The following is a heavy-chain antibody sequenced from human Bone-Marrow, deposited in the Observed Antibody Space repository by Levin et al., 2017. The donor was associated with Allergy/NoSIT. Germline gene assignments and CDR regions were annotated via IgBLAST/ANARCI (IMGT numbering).Heavy chain of an antibody. Sequence: GGSLRLSCAASGFTFSNYNMNWVRQAPGKGLEWVSSISTSSVRIYYADSVKGRFTLSRDNAKNSLYLQMNSLRAEDTAVYYCARDGCTGGSCYDFDYWGQGALVTVSS. CDR2: ISTSSVRI. V-gene: IGHV3-21*01. CDR1: GFTFSNYN. D-gene: IGHD2-15*01. J-gene: IGHJ4*02. CDR3: ARDGCTGGSCYDFDY.